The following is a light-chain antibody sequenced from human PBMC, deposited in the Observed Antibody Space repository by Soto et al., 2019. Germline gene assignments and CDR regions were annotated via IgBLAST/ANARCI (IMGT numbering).Light chain of an antibody. V-gene: IGKV2-30*02. CDR3: MQGTHWPLT. Sequence: DVVMTQSPLSLPVTLGQPASISCRSSQSLIHSDGNTYLNWFQQRPGQSPRRLIYKVSDRDSGVPDRFTGSGSGTDFTLKISRVEAEDVGVYYCMQGTHWPLTFRQGTEVEIK. J-gene: IGKJ1*01. CDR1: QSLIHSDGNTY. CDR2: KVS.